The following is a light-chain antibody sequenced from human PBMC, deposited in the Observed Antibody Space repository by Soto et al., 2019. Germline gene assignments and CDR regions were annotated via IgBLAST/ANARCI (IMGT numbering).Light chain of an antibody. CDR2: GAS. J-gene: IGKJ1*01. V-gene: IGKV1-39*01. CDR1: QTITTY. CDR3: QQSHSTPWT. Sequence: DIQMTQSPSSLSASVGDRVTITCRASQTITTYLNWYQQKPGKAPHLLIYGASSLQSGVASRFTGSGSGTDFTLTISSLQPEDFATYYCQQSHSTPWTFGQGTEVEIK.